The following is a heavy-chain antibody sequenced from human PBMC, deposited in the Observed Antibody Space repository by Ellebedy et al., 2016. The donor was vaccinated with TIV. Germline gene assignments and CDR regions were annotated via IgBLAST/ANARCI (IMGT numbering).Heavy chain of an antibody. CDR3: ARAGRPLDY. D-gene: IGHD3-10*01. CDR1: GFTFSTYW. Sequence: GESLKISCAASGFTFSTYWMSWVRQAPGKGLEWVANIKQDESEKYYVGSVKGRFTVSRDNAENSLYLQMHSLRADDSAVYYCARAGRPLDYWGQGTLVTVSS. CDR2: IKQDESEK. J-gene: IGHJ4*02. V-gene: IGHV3-7*04.